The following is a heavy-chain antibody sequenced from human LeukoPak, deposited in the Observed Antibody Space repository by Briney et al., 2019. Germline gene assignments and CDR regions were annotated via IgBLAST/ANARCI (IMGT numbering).Heavy chain of an antibody. Sequence: GGSLRLSCAASGFTFSSYSMNWVRQAPGKGLEWVSSISSSSSYIYYADPVKGRFTISRDNAKNSLYLQMNSLRAEDTAVYYCARDQDIAAAGTWFDPWGQGTLVTVSS. D-gene: IGHD6-13*01. CDR3: ARDQDIAAAGTWFDP. J-gene: IGHJ5*02. CDR2: ISSSSSYI. V-gene: IGHV3-21*01. CDR1: GFTFSSYS.